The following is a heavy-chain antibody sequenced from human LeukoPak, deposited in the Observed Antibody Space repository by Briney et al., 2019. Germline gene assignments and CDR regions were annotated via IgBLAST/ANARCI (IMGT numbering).Heavy chain of an antibody. CDR3: ARSFPRVTYSYAGPFDY. J-gene: IGHJ4*02. V-gene: IGHV3-7*01. CDR1: GFTFSSYS. D-gene: IGHD5-18*01. CDR2: IKQDGSEK. Sequence: GGSLRLSCAASGFTFSSYSMNWVRQAPGKGLEWVANIKQDGSEKYYVDSVKGRFTISRDNAKNSLYLQMNSLRAEDTAVYYCARSFPRVTYSYAGPFDYWGQGTLVTVSS.